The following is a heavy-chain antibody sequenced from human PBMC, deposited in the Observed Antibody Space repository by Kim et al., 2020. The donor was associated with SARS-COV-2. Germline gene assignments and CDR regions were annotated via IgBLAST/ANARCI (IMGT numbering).Heavy chain of an antibody. D-gene: IGHD2-8*01. Sequence: GGSLRLSCVASGFTFSSYWMHWVRQAPGKGLVWVSRVNSDGSSTSYADSVKGRFTISRDNARNTLYLQMNSLRAEDTAVYYCASLSTGYVLDQSDYWGQG. CDR2: VNSDGSST. CDR1: GFTFSSYW. V-gene: IGHV3-74*01. J-gene: IGHJ4*02. CDR3: ASLSTGYVLDQSDY.